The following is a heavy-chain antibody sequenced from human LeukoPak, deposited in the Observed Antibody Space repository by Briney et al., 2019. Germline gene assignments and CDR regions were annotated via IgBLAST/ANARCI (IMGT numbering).Heavy chain of an antibody. CDR1: GFTFSSYS. CDR3: TRDHRYSGGGRYFDY. Sequence: GGSLRLSCAASGFTFSSYSMNWVRQAPGKGLEWVSYISSSGRTMYYADSVKGRFTISRDNAKNSLYLQTNSLRAEDMAVYYCTRDHRYSGGGRYFDYWGQGTLVTVSS. CDR2: ISSSGRTM. D-gene: IGHD5-12*01. V-gene: IGHV3-48*04. J-gene: IGHJ4*02.